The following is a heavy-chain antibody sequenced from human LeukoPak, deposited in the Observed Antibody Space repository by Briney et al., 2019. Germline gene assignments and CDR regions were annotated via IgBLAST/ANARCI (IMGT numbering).Heavy chain of an antibody. V-gene: IGHV3-43*01. D-gene: IGHD6-19*01. J-gene: IGHJ4*02. CDR1: GFTFDDYT. CDR2: SSWDGGST. Sequence: PGGSLRLSCAASGFTFDDYTMHWVRQAPGKGLEWVSLSSWDGGSTYYADSVKGRFTISRDNSKNSLYLQMHSLRTEDTALYYCAKDSDSGWPSYYFDYWGQGALVTVSS. CDR3: AKDSDSGWPSYYFDY.